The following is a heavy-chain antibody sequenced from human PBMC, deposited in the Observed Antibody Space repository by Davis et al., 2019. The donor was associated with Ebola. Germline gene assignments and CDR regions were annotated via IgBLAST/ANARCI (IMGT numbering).Heavy chain of an antibody. V-gene: IGHV4-4*07. CDR1: GGSISSYY. Sequence: PSETLSLTCTVSGGSISSYYWSWIRQPAGKGLEWIGRIYTSGSTNYNPSLKSRVTMSVDTSKNQFSLKLSSVTAADTAVYYCARHAYSSSSWLYFDYWGQGTLVTVSS. CDR3: ARHAYSSSSWLYFDY. CDR2: IYTSGST. J-gene: IGHJ4*02. D-gene: IGHD6-6*01.